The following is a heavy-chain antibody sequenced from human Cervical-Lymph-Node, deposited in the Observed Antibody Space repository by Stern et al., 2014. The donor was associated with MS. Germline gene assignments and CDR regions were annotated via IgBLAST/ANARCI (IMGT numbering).Heavy chain of an antibody. J-gene: IGHJ5*02. CDR2: IHAGGST. Sequence: QVQLVESGPGLVKPSQTLSLTCTVSGGSISSSGYYWSWIRQPPAKGLEWIGRIHAGGSTYYNPSLKSRVTISQDTPQHQFSLKLPSVTAADTAVYYCATTRWDLFTWNWFDPWGQGTLVTVSS. D-gene: IGHD1-26*01. CDR1: GGSISSSGYY. V-gene: IGHV4-61*02. CDR3: ATTRWDLFTWNWFDP.